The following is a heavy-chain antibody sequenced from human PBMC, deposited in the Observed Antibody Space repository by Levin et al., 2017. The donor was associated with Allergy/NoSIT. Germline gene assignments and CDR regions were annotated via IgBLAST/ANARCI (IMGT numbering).Heavy chain of an antibody. J-gene: IGHJ4*02. Sequence: SQTLSLTCAVYGGSFSGSYWSWIRQPPGKGLEWIGEINHSGSTNYNPSLKSRVTISVDTSKNQFSLKLSSVTAADTAVYYCARTADPTVVVITGPPDYWGQGTLVTVSS. V-gene: IGHV4-34*01. CDR3: ARTADPTVVVITGPPDY. CDR2: INHSGST. CDR1: GGSFSGSY. D-gene: IGHD3-22*01.